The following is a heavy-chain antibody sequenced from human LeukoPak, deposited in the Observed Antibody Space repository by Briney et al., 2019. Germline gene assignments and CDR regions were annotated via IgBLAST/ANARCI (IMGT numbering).Heavy chain of an antibody. CDR2: IRYDGSNK. D-gene: IGHD3-22*01. CDR1: GFTFSSYG. Sequence: PGGSLRLSCAASGFTFSSYGMHWVRQAPGKGLEWVAFIRYDGSNKYYADSVKGRFTISRDNSKNTLYLQMNSLRAEDTAVYYCAKDRTYYYDSSGLDYWGQGTLVTVSS. V-gene: IGHV3-30*02. J-gene: IGHJ4*02. CDR3: AKDRTYYYDSSGLDY.